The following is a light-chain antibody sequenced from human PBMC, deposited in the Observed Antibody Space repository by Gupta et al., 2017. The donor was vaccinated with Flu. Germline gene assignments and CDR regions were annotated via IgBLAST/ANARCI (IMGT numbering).Light chain of an antibody. CDR1: KVGTQN. V-gene: IGLV3-21*02. Sequence: SVLTQPPSLSVAPGQTARVTCGGNKVGTQNVHWYQRRPGQAPVLVVYDDSHRPSDIPERFSGSKSGNTATLTIRRVEAGDEADYICHVWDSSTAHFYVFGNGTRVTVL. CDR3: HVWDSSTAHFYV. CDR2: DDS. J-gene: IGLJ1*01.